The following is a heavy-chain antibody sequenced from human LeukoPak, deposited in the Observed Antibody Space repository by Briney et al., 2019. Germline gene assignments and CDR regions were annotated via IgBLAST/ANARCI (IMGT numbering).Heavy chain of an antibody. J-gene: IGHJ6*02. CDR3: ARTYYYDSSGRYGMDV. Sequence: SVNVSFKASGGTFSSYAISWVRQAPGQGLEWMGGIIPIFGTANYAQKFQGRVTITADESTSTAYMELSSLRSEDTAVYYCARTYYYDSSGRYGMDVWGQGTTVTVSS. CDR2: IIPIFGTA. CDR1: GGTFSSYA. V-gene: IGHV1-69*13. D-gene: IGHD3-22*01.